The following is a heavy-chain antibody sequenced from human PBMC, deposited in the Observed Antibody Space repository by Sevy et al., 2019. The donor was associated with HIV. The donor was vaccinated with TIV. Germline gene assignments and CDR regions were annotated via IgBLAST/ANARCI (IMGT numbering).Heavy chain of an antibody. CDR1: GFSLTDHA. V-gene: IGHV3-30*04. J-gene: IGHJ4*02. Sequence: GGSLRLSCAASGFSLTDHAVSWVRQTPGKGLEWLAVISYNGRTQYYADSVKGRFTISKDDSKNTLYLQLNSLRAEDTAVYYCARFVGYCSGGRCSITDFWGQGTLVTVSS. CDR3: ARFVGYCSGGRCSITDF. D-gene: IGHD2-15*01. CDR2: ISYNGRTQ.